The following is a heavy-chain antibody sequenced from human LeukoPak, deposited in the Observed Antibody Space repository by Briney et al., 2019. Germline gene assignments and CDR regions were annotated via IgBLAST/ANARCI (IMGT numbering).Heavy chain of an antibody. D-gene: IGHD2-8*01. CDR1: GFTFTYHY. J-gene: IGHJ3*02. CDR3: AADIALTSTNAFDI. CDR2: ISSGGDII. Sequence: GSLSLSYAASGFTFTYHYMSWVRPAPGKGLEWVSYISSGGDIIYYADSVKGRFTISRDNAKNSLFLQMNSLRAEDTAVYYCAADIALTSTNAFDIWGQGTMVTVSS. V-gene: IGHV3-11*04.